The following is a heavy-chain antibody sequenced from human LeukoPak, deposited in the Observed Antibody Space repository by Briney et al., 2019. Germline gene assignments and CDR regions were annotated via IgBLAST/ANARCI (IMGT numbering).Heavy chain of an antibody. CDR1: GYTFTGYY. D-gene: IGHD3-9*01. V-gene: IGHV1-2*02. CDR3: AREYILTAYYGDY. CDR2: INPNNGGT. Sequence: ASVKVSCKASGYTFTGYYMHWVRQAPGQGLEWMGWINPNNGGTKNAQKFQGRVTMTWDTSISTAYMELSRLRSDDTAVYYCAREYILTAYYGDYWGQGTLVTVSS. J-gene: IGHJ4*02.